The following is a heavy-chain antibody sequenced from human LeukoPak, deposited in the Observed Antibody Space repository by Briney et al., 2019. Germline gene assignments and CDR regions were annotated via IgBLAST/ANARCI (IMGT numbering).Heavy chain of an antibody. D-gene: IGHD1-26*01. J-gene: IGHJ4*02. CDR1: GFTFSSYS. V-gene: IGHV3-48*04. CDR2: ISSST. Sequence: PGGSLRLSCAASGFTFSSYSMNWVRQAPGKGLEWVSYISSSTNYTDSVKGRFTISRDNAENSLYLQMNSLRAEDTAVYYCARRLAVGLFDYWGQGTLVTVSS. CDR3: ARRLAVGLFDY.